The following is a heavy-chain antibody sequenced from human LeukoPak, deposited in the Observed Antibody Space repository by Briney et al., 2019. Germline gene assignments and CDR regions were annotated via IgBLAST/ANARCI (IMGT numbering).Heavy chain of an antibody. CDR1: GGSFSGYY. V-gene: IGHV4-34*01. J-gene: IGHJ4*02. CDR2: INHSGST. D-gene: IGHD3-22*01. Sequence: PSETLSLTCAVYGGSFSGYYWSWIRQPPWKGLEWIGEINHSGSTNYNPSLKSRVTISVDTSKNQLSLKLSSVTAADTAVYYCARRTYFYDSSGYYFDYWGQGTLVTVSS. CDR3: ARRTYFYDSSGYYFDY.